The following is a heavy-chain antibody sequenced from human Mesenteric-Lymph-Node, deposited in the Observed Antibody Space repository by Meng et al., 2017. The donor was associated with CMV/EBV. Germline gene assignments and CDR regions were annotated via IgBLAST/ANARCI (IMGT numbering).Heavy chain of an antibody. Sequence: SETLSLTCTVSGASISSYYWSWIRQPPGKGLEWIGYIYYSGSTNYNPSLKSRVTISVDTSKNQFSLKLSSVTAADTAVYYCARGYVVVVPAAINYYYGMDVWGQGTTVTVSS. V-gene: IGHV4-59*01. CDR1: GASISSYY. CDR3: ARGYVVVVPAAINYYYGMDV. CDR2: IYYSGST. D-gene: IGHD2-2*01. J-gene: IGHJ6*02.